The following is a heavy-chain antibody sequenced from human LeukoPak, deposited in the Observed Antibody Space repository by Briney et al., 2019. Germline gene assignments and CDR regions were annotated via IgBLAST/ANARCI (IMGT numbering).Heavy chain of an antibody. J-gene: IGHJ4*02. CDR3: VKDQGEAIVPRRFDY. V-gene: IGHV3-23*01. CDR1: GFTFSNYA. Sequence: PGVSLRLSCAASGFTFSNYAMSWVRQVPGKGLEWVSSIYFSGGNTYSADSVKGRFTISRDNSRNTLYLQMNSLRAEDTAVYYCVKDQGEAIVPRRFDYWGQETLVTVSS. CDR2: IYFSGGNT. D-gene: IGHD6-6*01.